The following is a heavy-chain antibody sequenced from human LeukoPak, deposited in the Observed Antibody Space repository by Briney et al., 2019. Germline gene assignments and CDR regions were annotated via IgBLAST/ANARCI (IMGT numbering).Heavy chain of an antibody. D-gene: IGHD5-18*01. CDR3: ARGKWGYSYGNWFDP. CDR2: IYPGDSDT. V-gene: IGHV5-51*01. J-gene: IGHJ5*02. CDR1: GYSFTSYW. Sequence: GESLKISCKGSGYSFTSYWIGWVRQMPGKGLEWMGIIYPGDSDTRYSPSFQGQVTISADKSISTAYLQWSSLKASDTAMYYCARGKWGYSYGNWFDPWGQGTLVTVSS.